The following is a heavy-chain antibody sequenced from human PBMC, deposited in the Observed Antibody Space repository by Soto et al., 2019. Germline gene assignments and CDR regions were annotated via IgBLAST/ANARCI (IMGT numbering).Heavy chain of an antibody. J-gene: IGHJ4*02. CDR1: GGSISSSGYY. CDR3: ARHLDSGGNVYFDY. CDR2: MYSSGTT. V-gene: IGHV4-39*01. D-gene: IGHD4-17*01. Sequence: QLQLQESGPGLVKPSETLSLTCSVSGGSISSSGYYWGWIRQPPGKGLEWIGSMYSSGTTYYGPSIKSRVTISADMSKNHFSLKLSSVTAADTAVYYCARHLDSGGNVYFDYWGQGTLVTVSS.